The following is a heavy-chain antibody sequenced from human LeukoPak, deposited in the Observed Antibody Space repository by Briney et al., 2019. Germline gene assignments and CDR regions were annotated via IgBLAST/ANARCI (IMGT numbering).Heavy chain of an antibody. CDR2: IYTSGST. D-gene: IGHD6-19*01. J-gene: IGHJ4*02. V-gene: IGHV4-4*07. Sequence: SETLSLTCTVSGGSISSYYWSWIRQPAGKGLEWIGRIYTSGSTNYNPSLKSRVTMSVDTSKNQFSPKLSSVTAADTAVYYCARDGPAVAGRGYFDYWGQGTLVTVSS. CDR3: ARDGPAVAGRGYFDY. CDR1: GGSISSYY.